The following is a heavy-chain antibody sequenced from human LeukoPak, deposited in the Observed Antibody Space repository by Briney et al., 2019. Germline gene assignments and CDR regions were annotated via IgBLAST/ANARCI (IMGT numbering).Heavy chain of an antibody. CDR1: GFTFSSYW. D-gene: IGHD3-3*01. CDR3: ARVASGYDFWSGYPPVYYYGMDV. Sequence: GGSLRLSCAASGFTFSSYWMSWVRQAPGKGLEWVANIKQDGSEKYYVDSVKGRFTISRDNAKNSLYLQMNSLRAEDTAVYYCARVASGYDFWSGYPPVYYYGMDVWGQGTTVTVSS. J-gene: IGHJ6*02. V-gene: IGHV3-7*03. CDR2: IKQDGSEK.